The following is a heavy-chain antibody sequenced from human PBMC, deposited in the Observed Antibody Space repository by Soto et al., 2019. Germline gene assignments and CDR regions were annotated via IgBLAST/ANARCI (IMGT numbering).Heavy chain of an antibody. CDR3: ARVRTAISVDAFDI. V-gene: IGHV3-20*04. D-gene: IGHD2-21*02. CDR2: IDWNGRST. J-gene: IGHJ3*02. CDR1: GFTFDDYG. Sequence: EVQLVESGGGVVRPGGSLRLSCAASGFTFDDYGMTWVRQAPGKGLEWVSGIDWNGRSTGYADSVKVRFTISRDNAKSSLYLQMNSLRAEDTALYYCARVRTAISVDAFDIWGQGTMVTVSS.